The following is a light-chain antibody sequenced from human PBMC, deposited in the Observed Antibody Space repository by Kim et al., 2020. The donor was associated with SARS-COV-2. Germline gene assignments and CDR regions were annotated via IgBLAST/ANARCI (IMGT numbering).Light chain of an antibody. CDR1: SLRSYY. CDR3: NSRDTRDIGL. Sequence: SSELTQDPAVSVALGQTVRITCQGDSLRSYYATWYQQKPGQAPILLIYGKNNRPSGIPDRFSGSSSGNTASLTITGTQAGDEADYYCNSRDTRDIGLFGGGTKLTVL. J-gene: IGLJ2*01. CDR2: GKN. V-gene: IGLV3-19*01.